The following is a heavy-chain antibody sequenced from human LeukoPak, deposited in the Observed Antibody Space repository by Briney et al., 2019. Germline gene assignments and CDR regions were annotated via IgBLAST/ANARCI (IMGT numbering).Heavy chain of an antibody. Sequence: ASVKVSCKASGYTFTSYYMHWVRQAPGQGLEWMGWINPNSGGTNYAQKFQGRVTMTRDTSISTAYMELSRLRSDDTAVYYCARARITMVRGVISVWFDPWGQGALVTVSS. CDR2: INPNSGGT. CDR3: ARARITMVRGVISVWFDP. D-gene: IGHD3-10*01. V-gene: IGHV1-2*02. J-gene: IGHJ5*02. CDR1: GYTFTSYY.